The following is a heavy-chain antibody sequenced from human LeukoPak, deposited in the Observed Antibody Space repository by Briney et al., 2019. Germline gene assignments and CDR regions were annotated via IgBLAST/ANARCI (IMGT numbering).Heavy chain of an antibody. J-gene: IGHJ4*02. CDR1: GFTFSSYS. V-gene: IGHV3-64*01. Sequence: GGSLRLSCAASGFTFSSYSMHWVRQAPGKGLEYVSAVSSNGDNTYYANSVKGRFTISRDISLHLQMNSLRAEDTAVYYCVRNNNNDYWGQGTLVTVSS. D-gene: IGHD2/OR15-2a*01. CDR3: VRNNNNDY. CDR2: VSSNGDNT.